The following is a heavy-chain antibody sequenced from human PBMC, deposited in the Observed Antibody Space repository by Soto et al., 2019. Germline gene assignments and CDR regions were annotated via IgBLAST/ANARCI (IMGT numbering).Heavy chain of an antibody. D-gene: IGHD3-10*01. CDR3: ARGYHGSFDY. V-gene: IGHV1-18*01. J-gene: IGHJ4*02. Sequence: GASVKVSCKASGYVFNTYGISWVRQAPGQGLEWVGWISAYNGKTDYTQKVQGRVTLTTDTSTSTVYMELRSLRSDDTAVYYCARGYHGSFDYWGQGTLVTVSS. CDR2: ISAYNGKT. CDR1: GYVFNTYG.